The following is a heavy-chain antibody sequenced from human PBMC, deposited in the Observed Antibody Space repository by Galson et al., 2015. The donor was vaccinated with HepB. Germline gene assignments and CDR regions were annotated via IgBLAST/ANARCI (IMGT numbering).Heavy chain of an antibody. V-gene: IGHV3-30*18. J-gene: IGHJ4*02. CDR1: GFTFSSYG. CDR2: ISHDGSNK. Sequence: SLRLSCAASGFTFSSYGMHWVRQAPGKGLEWVAVISHDGSNKYYADSVKGRFTISRDNSKNTLYLQMNSLRAEDTAVYYCANGEKTTKQQLFPHWGQGTLVTVSS. CDR3: ANGEKTTKQQLFPH. D-gene: IGHD6-13*01.